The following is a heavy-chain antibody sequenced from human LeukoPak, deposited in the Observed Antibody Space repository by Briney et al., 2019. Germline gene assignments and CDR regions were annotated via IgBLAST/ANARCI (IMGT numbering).Heavy chain of an antibody. D-gene: IGHD6-19*01. V-gene: IGHV3-74*01. J-gene: IGHJ4*02. CDR2: INTDGTVT. Sequence: GGSLRLSCAASGFTFSKYWMLWVRQAPGKGLESVSRINTDGTVTTYADSVKGRFTVSRDNADNTMFLQMNSVRDEDTAVYYCATKQWLAPPPDSWGQGTPVTVSS. CDR1: GFTFSKYW. CDR3: ATKQWLAPPPDS.